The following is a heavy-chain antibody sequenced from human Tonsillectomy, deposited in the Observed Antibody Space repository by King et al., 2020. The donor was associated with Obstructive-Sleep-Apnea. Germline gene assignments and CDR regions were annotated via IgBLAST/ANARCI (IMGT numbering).Heavy chain of an antibody. J-gene: IGHJ4*02. CDR2: IYPGDSDT. CDR3: AIHYGSGSYYNPGGYFDY. D-gene: IGHD3-10*01. Sequence: QLVQSGAEVKKPGESLKISCKGSGYSLTNYWIGWVRQGSGKGLEWMGIIYPGDSDTRYSPSFQGQVTISADKSISTSYLQWGSLKASDTAMYYCAIHYGSGSYYNPGGYFDYWGQGTLVTVSS. CDR1: GYSLTNYW. V-gene: IGHV5-51*01.